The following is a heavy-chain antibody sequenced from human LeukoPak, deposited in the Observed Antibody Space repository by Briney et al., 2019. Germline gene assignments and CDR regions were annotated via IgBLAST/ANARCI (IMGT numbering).Heavy chain of an antibody. V-gene: IGHV3-64D*09. CDR2: INSNGDIT. J-gene: IGHJ4*02. CDR3: VKSPHASSSYFDY. Sequence: SGGSLRLSCSASGFPFSSFVMHWVRQAPGKGLEYVSAINSNGDITDYADSVKGRFTISRDSYKNTLYLHMSSLRAEDTAVYYCVKSPHASSSYFDYWGQGTLVTVSS. D-gene: IGHD6-19*01. CDR1: GFPFSSFV.